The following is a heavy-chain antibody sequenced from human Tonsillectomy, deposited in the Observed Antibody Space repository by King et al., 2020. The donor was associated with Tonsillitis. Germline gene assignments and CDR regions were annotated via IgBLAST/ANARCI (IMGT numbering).Heavy chain of an antibody. J-gene: IGHJ4*02. CDR1: GFTFSSYS. V-gene: IGHV3-21*01. Sequence: VQLVESGGGLVKPGGSLRLSCAASGFTFSSYSRNWVRQAPGKGLEWVSSISSSSSSLYYADSVKGRFTISRDNAKNSLYLQMNSLRAEDTAVYYCASEMATRSGFDYWGQGTLVTVSS. CDR3: ASEMATRSGFDY. CDR2: ISSSSSSL. D-gene: IGHD5-24*01.